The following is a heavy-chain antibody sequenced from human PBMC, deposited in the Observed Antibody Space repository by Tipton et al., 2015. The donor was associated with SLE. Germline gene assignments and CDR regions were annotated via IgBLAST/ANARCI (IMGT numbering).Heavy chain of an antibody. V-gene: IGHV4-34*01. CDR1: GGSFSGYY. D-gene: IGHD1-1*01. CDR3: ARGERLGIRDAFDI. CDR2: IYYSGST. J-gene: IGHJ3*02. Sequence: TLSLTCAVYGGSFSGYYWSWIRQPPGKGLEWIGSIYYSGSTYYNPSLKSRVTISVDTSKNQFSLKLSSVTAADTAVYYCARGERLGIRDAFDIWGQGTMVTVSS.